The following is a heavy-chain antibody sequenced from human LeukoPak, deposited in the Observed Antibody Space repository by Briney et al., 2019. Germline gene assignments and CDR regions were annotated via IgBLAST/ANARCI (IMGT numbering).Heavy chain of an antibody. CDR3: ASSRAYSSGWYFRT. J-gene: IGHJ4*02. Sequence: SETLSLTCTVSGGSISSSSYYWGWIRQPPGKGLEWIGSIYYSGSTYYNPSLKSRVTISVDTSKNQFSLKLSSVTAADTAVYYCASSRAYSSGWYFRTWGQGTLVTVSS. D-gene: IGHD6-19*01. CDR1: GGSISSSSYY. CDR2: IYYSGST. V-gene: IGHV4-39*01.